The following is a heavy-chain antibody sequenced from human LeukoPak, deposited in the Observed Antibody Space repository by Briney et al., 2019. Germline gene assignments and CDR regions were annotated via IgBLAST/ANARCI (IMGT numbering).Heavy chain of an antibody. CDR3: ARVSVEARPGYFDY. CDR1: GFIVRSSY. CDR2: IYPDATA. V-gene: IGHV3-66*01. Sequence: GGSLRLSCTASGFIVRSSYMAWVRQAPGKGLQWVSAIYPDATAYCADYVKGRFTISRDRSKNMVYLQMSSLRGDDTGIYYCARVSVEARPGYFDYWGQGSLVTVSS. J-gene: IGHJ4*02. D-gene: IGHD6-6*01.